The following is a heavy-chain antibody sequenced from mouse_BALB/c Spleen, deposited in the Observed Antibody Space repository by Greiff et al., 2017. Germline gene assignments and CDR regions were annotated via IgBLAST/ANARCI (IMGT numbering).Heavy chain of an antibody. D-gene: IGHD1-1*01. Sequence: VQLQQSGPELVKPGASVKVSCKASGYSFTDYNMHWVKQKPGQGLEWIGYINPYNDGTKYNEKFKGKATLTSDKSSSTAYMELSSLTSEDSAVYYCARGGYYYGSSLYFDYWGQGTTLTVSS. J-gene: IGHJ2*01. CDR2: INPYNDGT. CDR3: ARGGYYYGSSLYFDY. V-gene: IGHV1-14*01. CDR1: GYSFTDYN.